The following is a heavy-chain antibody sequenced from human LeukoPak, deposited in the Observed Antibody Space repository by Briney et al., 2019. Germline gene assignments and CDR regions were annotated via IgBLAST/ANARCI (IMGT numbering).Heavy chain of an antibody. J-gene: IGHJ4*02. CDR1: GFTFNNAL. CDR3: TTLTIMVSTNIDY. Sequence: GGSLRLSCAASGFTFNNALMSWVRQAPGKGLEWVGRIKTKTDGGATDYAAPVKGRFTISRDDSKNTLYLQMNSLKTEDTAVYYCTTLTIMVSTNIDYWGQGILVTVSS. CDR2: IKTKTDGGAT. V-gene: IGHV3-15*01. D-gene: IGHD5/OR15-5a*01.